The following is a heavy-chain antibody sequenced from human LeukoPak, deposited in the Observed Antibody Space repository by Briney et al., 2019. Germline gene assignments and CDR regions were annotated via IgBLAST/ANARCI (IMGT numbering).Heavy chain of an antibody. J-gene: IGHJ4*02. CDR1: GYTFTSYY. Sequence: ASVKVSCKASGYTFTSYYMDWVRQAPGQGLEWMGIINPSGGSTSYAQKFQGRVTTTRDTSTSTVYMELSSLRSEDTAVYYCARSFYDSRPIDYWGQGTLVTVSS. CDR3: ARSFYDSRPIDY. V-gene: IGHV1-46*01. D-gene: IGHD3-22*01. CDR2: INPSGGST.